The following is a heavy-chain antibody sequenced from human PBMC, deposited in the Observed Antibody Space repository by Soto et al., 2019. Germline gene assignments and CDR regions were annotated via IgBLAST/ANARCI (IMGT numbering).Heavy chain of an antibody. J-gene: IGHJ6*02. CDR2: ILNDGSNR. D-gene: IGHD3-10*01. V-gene: IGHV3-33*01. CDR3: ARDDEYSGNGMDV. CDR1: GFTFSNYG. Sequence: QVQLVESGGGVVQPGRSLRLSCAASGFTFSNYGMHWVRQAPGKGLEWVAVILNDGSNRYHADSVKDRFTISRDNSKNMMYLQMNRLRAEDPAVDYCARDDEYSGNGMDVWGQGTTVTVS.